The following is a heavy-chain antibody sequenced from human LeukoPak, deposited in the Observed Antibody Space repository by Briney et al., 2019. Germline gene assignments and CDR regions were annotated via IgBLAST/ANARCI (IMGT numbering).Heavy chain of an antibody. CDR1: GTSFTHYY. D-gene: IGHD1/OR15-1a*01. Sequence: SETLSLTCNVSGTSFTHYYWSWVRQTPEKGLEWIGQINHSGDTSYNPSLRSRITLSVDRSKNQFSLKVTSVTAADTGVYYCARGPGTVGLSPWGQGTLVTVSS. CDR2: INHSGDT. J-gene: IGHJ5*02. V-gene: IGHV4-34*01. CDR3: ARGPGTVGLSP.